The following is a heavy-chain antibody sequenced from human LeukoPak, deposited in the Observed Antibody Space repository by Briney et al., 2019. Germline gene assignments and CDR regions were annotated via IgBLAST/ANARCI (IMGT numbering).Heavy chain of an antibody. CDR3: ARGERGNYYMDV. Sequence: PSETLSLTCAVYGGSFSGYYWSWIRQPPGKWLEWIGEINHSGSTNYNPSLKSRVTISVDTPKNQFSLKLSSVTAADTAVYYCARGERGNYYMDVWGKGTTVTVSS. J-gene: IGHJ6*03. CDR2: INHSGST. V-gene: IGHV4-34*01. CDR1: GGSFSGYY. D-gene: IGHD1-26*01.